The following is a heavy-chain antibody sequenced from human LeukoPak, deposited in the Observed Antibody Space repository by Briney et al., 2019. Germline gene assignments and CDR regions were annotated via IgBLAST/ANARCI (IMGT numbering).Heavy chain of an antibody. CDR2: IYYSGST. CDR1: GGSISSYC. V-gene: IGHV4-59*01. CDR3: ARARAYYDSSGYSGAFDI. Sequence: PSETLSLTCTVSGGSISSYCWSWIRQPPGKGLEWIGYIYYSGSTNYNPSLKSRVTISADTSKNQFSLKLSSVTAADTAVYYCARARAYYDSSGYSGAFDIWGQGTMVTVSS. D-gene: IGHD3-22*01. J-gene: IGHJ3*02.